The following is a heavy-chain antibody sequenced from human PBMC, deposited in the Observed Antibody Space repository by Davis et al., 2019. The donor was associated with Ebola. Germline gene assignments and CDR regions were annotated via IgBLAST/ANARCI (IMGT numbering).Heavy chain of an antibody. Sequence: GESLKISCAASGFTFSSYDIHWVRQAPGKGLEWVAVIWYDGSNKYYADSVKGRFTISRDNSKNTLYLQMNSLRAEDTSVYYYVTTQYTSSSLDYWGQGALVTVSS. CDR2: IWYDGSNK. CDR1: GFTFSSYD. J-gene: IGHJ4*02. V-gene: IGHV3-33*01. D-gene: IGHD6-6*01. CDR3: VTTQYTSSSLDY.